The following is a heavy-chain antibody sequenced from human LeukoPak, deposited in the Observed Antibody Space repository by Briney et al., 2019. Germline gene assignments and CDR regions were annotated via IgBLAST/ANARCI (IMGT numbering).Heavy chain of an antibody. CDR3: AIMDYYGSGTYHSWFDP. Sequence: SETLSLTCTVSGDSISTGGYFWSWIRQPPGKGLEWIGRIYAGGKTNYNPSLRSRVTISVDTSRNQFSLKLNSVTAADTAVYYCAIMDYYGSGTYHSWFDPWGQGTLVTVSS. D-gene: IGHD3-10*01. V-gene: IGHV4-61*02. CDR2: IYAGGKT. J-gene: IGHJ5*02. CDR1: GDSISTGGYF.